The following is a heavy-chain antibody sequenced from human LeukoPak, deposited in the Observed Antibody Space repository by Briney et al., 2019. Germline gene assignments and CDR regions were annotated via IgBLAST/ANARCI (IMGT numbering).Heavy chain of an antibody. CDR2: IRYDGSNK. V-gene: IGHV3-30*02. D-gene: IGHD3-10*01. CDR3: AKDDGINLVRGVIDY. J-gene: IGHJ4*02. CDR1: GFIFSSYG. Sequence: PGGSLRLSCAASGFIFSSYGMHWVRQAPGKGLGWVAFIRYDGSNKYYADSVKGRFTISRDNSKNTLYLQMNSLRAEDTAVYYCAKDDGINLVRGVIDYWGQGTLVTVSS.